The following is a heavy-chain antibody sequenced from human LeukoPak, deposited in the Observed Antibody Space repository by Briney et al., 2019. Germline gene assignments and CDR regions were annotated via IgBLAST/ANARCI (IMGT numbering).Heavy chain of an antibody. D-gene: IGHD3-22*01. V-gene: IGHV3-23*01. CDR3: ARGQWAYYRDSSDYGGDY. CDR1: GFTFSSYA. CDR2: ISGNGIYT. Sequence: PGGSLRLSCAASGFTFSSYAMTWVRQAPGEGLEWVSTISGNGIYTYYADSVKGRFTISRDNSKNTVYLQMNSLRAEDKAVYYCARGQWAYYRDSSDYGGDYWGQGTLVTVSS. J-gene: IGHJ4*02.